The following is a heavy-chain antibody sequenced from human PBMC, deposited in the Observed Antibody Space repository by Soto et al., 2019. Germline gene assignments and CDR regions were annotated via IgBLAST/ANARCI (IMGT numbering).Heavy chain of an antibody. V-gene: IGHV1-8*01. CDR1: GYTFTSYD. CDR2: MNPHSGNT. CDR3: ARRGLSRSSTFRYYYYGMDV. J-gene: IGHJ6*02. D-gene: IGHD6-6*01. Sequence: QVQLVQSGAEVKKPGASVKVSCKASGYTFTSYDINWVRQATGQGLEWMGWMNPHSGNTDYAQKFQGRVTMTRNTTISTAYMELSSLRSEDTAVYYCARRGLSRSSTFRYYYYGMDVWGQGTTVTVSS.